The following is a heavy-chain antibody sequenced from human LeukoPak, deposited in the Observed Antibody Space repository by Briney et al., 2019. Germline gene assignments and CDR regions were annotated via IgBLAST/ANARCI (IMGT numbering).Heavy chain of an antibody. V-gene: IGHV3-23*01. CDR2: ITAGGDGT. CDR1: GFTFSGYA. CDR3: AKSHASIWNVYDY. Sequence: GGSLRLSCAASGFTFSGYAMSWVRLAPGKGLEWVSAITAGGDGTYYADSVKGRFTISRGNLKNTVFLQMNSLRAEDTAIYYCAKSHASIWNVYDYWGQGTLVTVSS. J-gene: IGHJ4*02. D-gene: IGHD1-1*01.